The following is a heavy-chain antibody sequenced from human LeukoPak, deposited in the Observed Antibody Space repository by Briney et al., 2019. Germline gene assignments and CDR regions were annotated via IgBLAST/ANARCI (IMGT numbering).Heavy chain of an antibody. J-gene: IGHJ4*02. V-gene: IGHV3-74*01. CDR3: ARAREYSYGPHYFDY. D-gene: IGHD5-18*01. Sequence: GGSLRLSCAASGFTFSSYWMNWVRQAPGKGPVWVSRISSDGSSTSYADSVEGRFTISRDNAKNTLYLQMNNLRAEDTAVYYCARAREYSYGPHYFDYWGQGTLVTVSS. CDR1: GFTFSSYW. CDR2: ISSDGSST.